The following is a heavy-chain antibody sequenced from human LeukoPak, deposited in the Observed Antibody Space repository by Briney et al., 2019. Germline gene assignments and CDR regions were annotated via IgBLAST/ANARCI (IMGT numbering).Heavy chain of an antibody. J-gene: IGHJ4*02. D-gene: IGHD3-3*01. CDR1: GGSLSSYY. Sequence: PSETLSLTCTVSGGSLSSYYWSWIRQPPGKGLEWIGYIYYSGSTNYNPSLKSRVTISVDTSKNQFPLKLSSVTAADTAVYYCARSRITIFGVATNPPDYWGQGTLVTVSS. V-gene: IGHV4-59*01. CDR2: IYYSGST. CDR3: ARSRITIFGVATNPPDY.